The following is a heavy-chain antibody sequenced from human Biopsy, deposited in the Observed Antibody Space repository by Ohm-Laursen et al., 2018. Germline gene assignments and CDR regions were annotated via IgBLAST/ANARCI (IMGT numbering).Heavy chain of an antibody. D-gene: IGHD1-26*01. CDR2: ITTYNGNT. CDR1: GYTFTDYG. Sequence: GASVKVSCKASGYTFTDYGVSWVRQAPGQGLEWMGWITTYNGNTNYAQKVQGRVTMTTDTSTSTAYMELSSLTSDDTAVYFCARGEGSSWFDPWGHGTLVTVSS. J-gene: IGHJ5*02. V-gene: IGHV1-18*04. CDR3: ARGEGSSWFDP.